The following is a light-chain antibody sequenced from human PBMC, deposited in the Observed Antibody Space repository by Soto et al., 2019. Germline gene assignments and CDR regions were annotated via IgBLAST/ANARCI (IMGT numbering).Light chain of an antibody. CDR1: QTVSSY. J-gene: IGKJ5*01. V-gene: IGKV3-11*01. CDR3: QQRSTSIT. Sequence: IVLTQSPATLSLWPGETAILSCRASQTVSSYLRWYQHKPGQAPRLLIYDASKRAPGIPARFSGSGSGTDFTLTISSLEPEDFAVYYCQQRSTSITFGQGTRLEIE. CDR2: DAS.